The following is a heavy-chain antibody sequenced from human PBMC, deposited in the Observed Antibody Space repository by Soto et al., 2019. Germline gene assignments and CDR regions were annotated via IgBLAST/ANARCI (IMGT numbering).Heavy chain of an antibody. CDR1: GFTFNTYA. J-gene: IGHJ3*02. CDR3: ATFTFGRPFDT. CDR2: ISGSGFST. D-gene: IGHD3-16*01. V-gene: IGHV3-23*01. Sequence: GGSLRLSCAASGFTFNTYAMSWVRQSPGQGLEWVSAISGSGFSTYYADSVKGRFSISSDSSKNTLFLQMNSLRADDTAVYFCATFTFGRPFDTWGQGTMVTVSS.